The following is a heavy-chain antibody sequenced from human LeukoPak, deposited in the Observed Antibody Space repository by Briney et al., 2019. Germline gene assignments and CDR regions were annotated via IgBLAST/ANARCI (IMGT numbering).Heavy chain of an antibody. J-gene: IGHJ4*02. CDR2: FDPEDGET. V-gene: IGHV1-24*01. Sequence: ASVKVSCKVSGYTLTELSMHWVRQAPGKGLEWMGGFDPEDGETIYAQKFQGRVTMTEDTSTDTAYMELSSLRSEDTAVYYCARAGGYDFWSGYYTVFDYWGQGTLVTVSS. D-gene: IGHD3-3*01. CDR3: ARAGGYDFWSGYYTVFDY. CDR1: GYTLTELS.